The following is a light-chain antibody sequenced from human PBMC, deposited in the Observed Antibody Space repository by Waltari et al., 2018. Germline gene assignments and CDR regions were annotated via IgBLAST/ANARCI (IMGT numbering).Light chain of an antibody. CDR2: ANI. J-gene: IGLJ2*01. CDR1: IGAGYD. V-gene: IGLV1-40*01. CDR3: QSYDRSLSVRV. Sequence: IGAGYDVHWYQQLPGSAPKLLIYANIDRPSGVPDRFSGSKSGTSASLAITGLQAEDEADYYCQSYDRSLSVRVFGGGTKLTVL.